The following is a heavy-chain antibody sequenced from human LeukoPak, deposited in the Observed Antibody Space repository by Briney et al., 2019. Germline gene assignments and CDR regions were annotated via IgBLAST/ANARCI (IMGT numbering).Heavy chain of an antibody. V-gene: IGHV3-53*01. Sequence: GGSLRLSCAASGFTVSSNYMSWVRKAPGKGLEWVSVIYSGGSTYYADSVKGRFTISRDNSKNTLYLQMNSLRAEDTAVYYCAREGSSWSYFDYWGQGTLVTVSS. J-gene: IGHJ4*02. CDR3: AREGSSWSYFDY. CDR1: GFTVSSNY. D-gene: IGHD6-13*01. CDR2: IYSGGST.